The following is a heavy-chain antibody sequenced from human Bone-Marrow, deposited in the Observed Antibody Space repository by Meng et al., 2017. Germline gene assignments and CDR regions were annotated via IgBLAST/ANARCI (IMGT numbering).Heavy chain of an antibody. CDR1: GYNFPDYY. CDR2: MNPNSGNT. Sequence: VKLVQSGAEVKKPGASVKVSCKPSGYNFPDYYIHWVRRAPGQGLEWMGWMNPNSGNTGYAQKFQGRVTMTRNTSISTAYMELSSLRSEDTAVYYCARSGIQLWLYYWGQGTLVTVSS. D-gene: IGHD5-18*01. V-gene: IGHV1-8*02. J-gene: IGHJ4*02. CDR3: ARSGIQLWLYY.